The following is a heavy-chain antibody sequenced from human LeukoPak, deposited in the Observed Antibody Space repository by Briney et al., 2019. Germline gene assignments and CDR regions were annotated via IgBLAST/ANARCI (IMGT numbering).Heavy chain of an antibody. CDR3: ATHYYDSSGYGRHFDY. Sequence: PGGSLRLSCAASGFTFTNAWMSWVRQAPGKGLEWVGLIKSISDGGTTDYAAPVKGRFTISRDDSKNTLYLHMNSLKTEDTAVYYCATHYYDSSGYGRHFDYWGQGTLVTVSS. V-gene: IGHV3-15*01. CDR2: IKSISDGGTT. D-gene: IGHD3-22*01. CDR1: GFTFTNAW. J-gene: IGHJ4*02.